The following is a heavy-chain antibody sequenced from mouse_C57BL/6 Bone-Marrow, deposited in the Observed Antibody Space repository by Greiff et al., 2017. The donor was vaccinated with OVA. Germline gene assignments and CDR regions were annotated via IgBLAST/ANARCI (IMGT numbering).Heavy chain of an antibody. CDR1: GYTFTSYW. D-gene: IGHD2-4*01. J-gene: IGHJ3*01. CDR3: ARRQGRWYDYDWFAY. V-gene: IGHV1-72*01. Sequence: QVQLQQPGAELVKPGASVKLSCKASGYTFTSYWMHWVKQRPGRGLEWIGRIDPNSGGTKYNEKFKSKATLTVDKPSSTAYMQLSSLTSEDSAVYYCARRQGRWYDYDWFAYWGQGTLVTVSA. CDR2: IDPNSGGT.